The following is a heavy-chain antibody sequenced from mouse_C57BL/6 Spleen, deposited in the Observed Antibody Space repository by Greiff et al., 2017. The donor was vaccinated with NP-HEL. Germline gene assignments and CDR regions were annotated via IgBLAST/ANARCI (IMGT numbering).Heavy chain of an antibody. D-gene: IGHD2-4*01. J-gene: IGHJ1*03. CDR3: ARSDDYDSYFDV. CDR1: GYTFTDYY. V-gene: IGHV1-19*01. CDR2: INPYNGGT. Sequence: VQLQQSGPVLVKPGASVKMSCKASGYTFTDYYMNWVKQSHGKSLEWIGVINPYNGGTSYNQKFKGKATLTVDKSSSTAYMELNSLTSEDSAVYYCARSDDYDSYFDVWGTGTTGTVSS.